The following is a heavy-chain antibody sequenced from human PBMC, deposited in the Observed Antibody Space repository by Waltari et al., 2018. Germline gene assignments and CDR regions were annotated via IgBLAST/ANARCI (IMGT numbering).Heavy chain of an antibody. D-gene: IGHD3-10*01. Sequence: QLQLQESGPGLVKPSETLSLTCTVSGGSISSSSYYWGWIRQPPGKGLEWIGSIYYSGSTYYNPSLKSRVTISVDTSKNQFSLKLSSVTAADTAVYYCAGDGFGGQEAFDIWGQGTMVTVSS. V-gene: IGHV4-39*07. CDR2: IYYSGST. J-gene: IGHJ3*02. CDR3: AGDGFGGQEAFDI. CDR1: GGSISSSSYY.